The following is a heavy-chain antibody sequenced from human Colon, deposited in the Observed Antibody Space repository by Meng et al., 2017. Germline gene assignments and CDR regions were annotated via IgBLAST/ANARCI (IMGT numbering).Heavy chain of an antibody. CDR1: GGTFSSYA. CDR3: ASGYSSSPKLDY. V-gene: IGHV1-69*01. CDR2: IIPIFGTA. J-gene: IGHJ4*02. Sequence: QVELVQSGAEVRRTGSSVKVSCKASGGTFSSYAISWVRQAPGQGLEWMGGIIPIFGTANYAQKFQGRVTITADESTSTAYMELSSLRSEDTAVYYCASGYSSSPKLDYWGQGTLVTVSS. D-gene: IGHD6-13*01.